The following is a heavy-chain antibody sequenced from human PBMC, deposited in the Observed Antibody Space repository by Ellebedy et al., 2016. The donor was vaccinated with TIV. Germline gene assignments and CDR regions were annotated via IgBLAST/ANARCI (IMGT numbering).Heavy chain of an antibody. CDR2: IVAIFRTT. Sequence: SVKVSXXASGGTFSNYGINWARQAPGRGLEWMGGIVAIFRTTNYAQKFQGRLTITAGESTSTVYMELSSLRSDDTAVYYCARGSNYYDNTELAYWGQGTLVTVSS. CDR1: GGTFSNYG. CDR3: ARGSNYYDNTELAY. D-gene: IGHD3-22*01. J-gene: IGHJ4*02. V-gene: IGHV1-69*13.